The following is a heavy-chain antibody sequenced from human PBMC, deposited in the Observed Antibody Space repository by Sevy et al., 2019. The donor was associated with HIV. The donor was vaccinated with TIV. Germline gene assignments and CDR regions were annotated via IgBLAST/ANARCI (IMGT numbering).Heavy chain of an antibody. CDR3: AVSIAAAGDSYYYYYMDV. Sequence: ASVKVSCKASGGTFSSYAISWVRQAPGQGREWMGGIIPIFGTANYAQKFQGRVTITEDKSTSTAYSELSSLRSEDTAGYYCAVSIAAAGDSYYYYYMDVWGKGTTVTVSS. CDR2: IIPIFGTA. D-gene: IGHD6-13*01. CDR1: GGTFSSYA. V-gene: IGHV1-69*06. J-gene: IGHJ6*03.